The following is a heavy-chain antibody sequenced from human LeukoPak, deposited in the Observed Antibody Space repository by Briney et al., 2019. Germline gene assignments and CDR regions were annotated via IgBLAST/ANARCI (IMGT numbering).Heavy chain of an antibody. CDR2: INPSSGST. CDR1: GYTFTSHY. CDR3: AKEARRGSGYTNFDY. V-gene: IGHV1-46*01. D-gene: IGHD2-2*02. J-gene: IGHJ4*02. Sequence: GASVKVSCKASGYTFTSHYMHWGPQAPGQGLEWMGIINPSSGSTSYSQKFRGRVSMTRDTSTTTVYMEVSSLRSEATAVYYCAKEARRGSGYTNFDYWGQGTLVTVSS.